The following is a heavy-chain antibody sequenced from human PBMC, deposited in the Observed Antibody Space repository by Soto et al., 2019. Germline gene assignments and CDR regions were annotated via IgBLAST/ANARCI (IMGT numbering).Heavy chain of an antibody. CDR2: ILYDGTNK. D-gene: IGHD1-26*01. J-gene: IGHJ3*01. Sequence: QVQLVESGGGVVQPGRSLRLSCGASGFIFSTYAMNWVRQAPGKGLEWVALILYDGTNKYYADSVKGRFTISRDNSKNTLYLQMNSLRAEDTAVYYCARYEDEILGAPYAFDLWGQGTMVTVSS. CDR3: ARYEDEILGAPYAFDL. V-gene: IGHV3-30-3*01. CDR1: GFIFSTYA.